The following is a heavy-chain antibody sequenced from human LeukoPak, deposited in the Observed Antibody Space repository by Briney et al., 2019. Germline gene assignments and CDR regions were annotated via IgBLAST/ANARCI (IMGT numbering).Heavy chain of an antibody. V-gene: IGHV3-23*01. CDR2: ISGSGGST. D-gene: IGHD2-2*01. Sequence: GGSLRLSCAASGFTFSSYAMSWVRQAPGKGLEWVSAISGSGGSTYYADSVKGRFTISRDNAKNSLYLQMNSLRAEDTAVYYCARDCGDIVVVPAATGFDYWGQGTLVTVSS. CDR3: ARDCGDIVVVPAATGFDY. J-gene: IGHJ4*02. CDR1: GFTFSSYA.